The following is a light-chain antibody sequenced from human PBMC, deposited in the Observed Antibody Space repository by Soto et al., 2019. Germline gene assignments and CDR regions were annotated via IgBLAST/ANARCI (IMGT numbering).Light chain of an antibody. Sequence: DLQMTQSPSSLSVSVGDRVTITCQASQDISDFLNWYQQKPGKAPRLLISDVSALEPGVPSRFSRSASETDFTLTINSLQPEDIATYYCQQFHNVPHTFGQGTKLEI. CDR1: QDISDF. J-gene: IGKJ2*01. CDR3: QQFHNVPHT. V-gene: IGKV1-33*01. CDR2: DVS.